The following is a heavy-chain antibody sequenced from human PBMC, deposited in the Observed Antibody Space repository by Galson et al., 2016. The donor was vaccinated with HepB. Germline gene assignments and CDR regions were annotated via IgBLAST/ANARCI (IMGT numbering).Heavy chain of an antibody. CDR2: ISNRGDII. J-gene: IGHJ4*02. Sequence: SLRLSCAASGFYFSTYTLNWVRQAPGKGPEWISYISNRGDIIYYADSVKGRFTVSRDNAKNSLFLQMNSLRDEDTAVYYCARDSLSPRGLGFWGQGTLVTVSS. V-gene: IGHV3-48*02. D-gene: IGHD2/OR15-2a*01. CDR1: GFYFSTYT. CDR3: ARDSLSPRGLGF.